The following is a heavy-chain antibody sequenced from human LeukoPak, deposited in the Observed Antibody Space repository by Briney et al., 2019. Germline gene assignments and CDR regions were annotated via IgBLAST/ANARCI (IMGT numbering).Heavy chain of an antibody. CDR3: AKTLYDLTAFDI. Sequence: GGSLRLSCAASGSTFSDYYMSWIRQAPGKGLEWVSYISSSGSIIYYADSVKGRFTISRDNAKNSLYLQMNSLRAEDTAVYYCAKTLYDLTAFDIWGQGTMVTVSS. J-gene: IGHJ3*02. CDR1: GSTFSDYY. CDR2: ISSSGSII. V-gene: IGHV3-11*04. D-gene: IGHD5/OR15-5a*01.